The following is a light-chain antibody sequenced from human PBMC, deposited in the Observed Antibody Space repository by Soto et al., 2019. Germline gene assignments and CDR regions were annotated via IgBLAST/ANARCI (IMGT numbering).Light chain of an antibody. Sequence: QSALTQPASVSGSPGQSITISCTGTSSDVGGYNYVSWYQQHPGKAPKLMIYDVSNLPSGVSNRSSGSKSGNTASLTISGLQAEAEADYYGSSYTSSSTLVVFGGGTELTLL. CDR3: SSYTSSSTLVV. J-gene: IGLJ2*01. CDR2: DVS. CDR1: SSDVGGYNY. V-gene: IGLV2-14*01.